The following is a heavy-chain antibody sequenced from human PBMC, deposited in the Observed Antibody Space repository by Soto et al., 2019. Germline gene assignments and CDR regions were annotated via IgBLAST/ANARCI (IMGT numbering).Heavy chain of an antibody. CDR2: FDPEDGET. Sequence: ASVKVSCKVSGYTLTELSMHWVRQAPGKGLEGMGGFDPEDGETIYAQKFQGRVTMTEDTSTDTAYMELSSLRSEDTAVYYCATGSGSGTTRHPSFDYWGQGTLVTVSS. D-gene: IGHD1-1*01. CDR3: ATGSGSGTTRHPSFDY. V-gene: IGHV1-24*01. CDR1: GYTLTELS. J-gene: IGHJ4*02.